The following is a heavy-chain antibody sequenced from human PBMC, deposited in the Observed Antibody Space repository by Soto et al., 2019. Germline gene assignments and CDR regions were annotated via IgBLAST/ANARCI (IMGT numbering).Heavy chain of an antibody. CDR1: GDTVSSNSVA. D-gene: IGHD2-15*01. CDR2: TCYRSRWYS. Sequence: PSQTLSLTCVGSGDTVSSNSVAWNWVRQSPSRGLEWLGRTCYRSRWYSDYAVSVRSRIDINADTSKNQVSLQLNSVTPEDTAVYYCARSEEDSDYYYYGMDVWGQGTTVTVS. V-gene: IGHV6-1*01. J-gene: IGHJ6*02. CDR3: ARSEEDSDYYYYGMDV.